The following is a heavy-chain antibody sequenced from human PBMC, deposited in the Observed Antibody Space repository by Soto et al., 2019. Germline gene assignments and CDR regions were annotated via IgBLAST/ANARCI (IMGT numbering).Heavy chain of an antibody. CDR3: ARDREPNGFDS. Sequence: SETLSLTGAVSGGCIRIGGYSWRWLRQPPGKGLEWIGYIYHSGSTYYNPALKSRVTISVDRSKNQFSLKLSSVTAADTAVYYCARDREPNGFDSWGPGTPVTVSS. J-gene: IGHJ5*01. CDR1: GGCIRIGGYS. V-gene: IGHV4-30-2*01. CDR2: IYHSGST.